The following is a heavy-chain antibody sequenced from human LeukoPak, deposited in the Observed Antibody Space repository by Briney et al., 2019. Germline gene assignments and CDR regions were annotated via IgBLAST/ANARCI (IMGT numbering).Heavy chain of an antibody. CDR1: GGSFSGYY. CDR3: ARHIRWFSYYYMDV. Sequence: SETLSLTCAVYGGSFSGYYWSWIRQPPGKGLEWIGEINHSRSTNYNPSLKSRVTISVDTSKNQFSLKLSSVTAADTAVYYCARHIRWFSYYYMDVWGKGTTVTISS. D-gene: IGHD2-15*01. V-gene: IGHV4-34*01. CDR2: INHSRST. J-gene: IGHJ6*03.